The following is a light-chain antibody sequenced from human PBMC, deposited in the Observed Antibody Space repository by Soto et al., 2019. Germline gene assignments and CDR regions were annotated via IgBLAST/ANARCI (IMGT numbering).Light chain of an antibody. Sequence: SYELTQPPSVSVAPGQTARLACGGTNIGSKSVHWYQQKPGQAPVMVVYDDNDRPSGIPERFSGSNSGNTATLTISRVEAGDEADFYCQVWDGSSDQWVFGGGTKLTVL. V-gene: IGLV3-21*02. CDR2: DDN. CDR1: NIGSKS. CDR3: QVWDGSSDQWV. J-gene: IGLJ3*02.